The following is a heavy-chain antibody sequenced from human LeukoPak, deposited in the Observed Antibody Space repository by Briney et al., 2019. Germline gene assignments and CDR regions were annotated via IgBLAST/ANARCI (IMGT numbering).Heavy chain of an antibody. CDR1: AFTVSSNY. V-gene: IGHV3-66*04. D-gene: IGHD3-10*01. Sequence: PGGSLRLSCAASAFTVSSNYMTWVRQAPGKGLEWVSVIYSGGTTYYADSVKGRFTISRDNSKNTLYLQMHSLRAEDTAVYYCARPSDYYGSGSYPGWLDPWGQGTLVTVSS. J-gene: IGHJ5*02. CDR2: IYSGGTT. CDR3: ARPSDYYGSGSYPGWLDP.